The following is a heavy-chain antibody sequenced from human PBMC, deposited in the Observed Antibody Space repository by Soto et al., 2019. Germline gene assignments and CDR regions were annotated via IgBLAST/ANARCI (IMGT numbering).Heavy chain of an antibody. CDR2: ISYDGSNK. CDR3: ARDSPRERWLQSGVFDY. V-gene: IGHV3-30-3*01. D-gene: IGHD5-12*01. J-gene: IGHJ4*02. Sequence: QVQLVESGGGVVQPGRSLRLSCAASGFTFSSYAMHWVRQAPGKGLEWVAVISYDGSNKYYADSVKDRFTISRDNSKNTLYLQMNSLRAEDTAVYYCARDSPRERWLQSGVFDYWGQGTLVTVSS. CDR1: GFTFSSYA.